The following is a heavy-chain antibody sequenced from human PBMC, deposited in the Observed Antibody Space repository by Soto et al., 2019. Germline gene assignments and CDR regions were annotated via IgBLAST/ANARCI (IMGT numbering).Heavy chain of an antibody. Sequence: PSETLSLTCTVSGDSVSTAYWSWIRQPPGKRLEYIGFIYNGGCPNYNPSLESRVTISPDTSKNQFSLKLTSVTAADTAVYYCARRMIVAGKPSWFDPWGQGTLVTVSS. CDR3: ARRMIVAGKPSWFDP. D-gene: IGHD6-19*01. CDR1: GDSVSTAY. J-gene: IGHJ5*02. CDR2: IYNGGCP. V-gene: IGHV4-59*08.